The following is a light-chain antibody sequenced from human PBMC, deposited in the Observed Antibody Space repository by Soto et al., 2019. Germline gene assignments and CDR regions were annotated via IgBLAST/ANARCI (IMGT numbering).Light chain of an antibody. J-gene: IGKJ5*01. CDR3: QQRSNWPPTIT. CDR1: QSVSSY. V-gene: IGKV3-11*01. Sequence: EIVLTQSPATLSLSPGERGTLSCRASQSVSSYLAWYQQKPGQAPRLLIYDASNRATGIPARFSGSGSGTDFTLTISRLETEDFAVYYCQQRSNWPPTITCGQGTRLEIK. CDR2: DAS.